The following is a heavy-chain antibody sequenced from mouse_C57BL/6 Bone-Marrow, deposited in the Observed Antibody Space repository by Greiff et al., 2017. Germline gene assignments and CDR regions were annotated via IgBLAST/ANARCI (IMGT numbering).Heavy chain of an antibody. J-gene: IGHJ1*03. Sequence: EVQRVESGEGLVKPGGSLILSCAASGFTFSSYAMSWVRQTPEQRLEWVAYISSGGDYLYYADTVKGRFTISRDNARNTLYLQMSSLKSEDTAMYYCTREGGDEWYFDVWGTGTTVTVSS. CDR2: ISSGGDYL. D-gene: IGHD3-3*01. V-gene: IGHV5-9-1*02. CDR1: GFTFSSYA. CDR3: TREGGDEWYFDV.